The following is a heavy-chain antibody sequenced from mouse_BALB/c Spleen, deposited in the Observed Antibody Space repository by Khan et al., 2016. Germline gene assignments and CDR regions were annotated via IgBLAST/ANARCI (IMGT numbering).Heavy chain of an antibody. V-gene: IGHV2-5*01. CDR1: GFSLTSYG. CDR3: AKNYYDSGCLDY. Sequence: QVQLMQSGPGLVQPSQSLSITCTVSGFSLTSYGVHWVRQSPGKGLEWLGVIWRGGSTDYNAAFMSRLSITKDNSKSQVFFNMNSLQADDTAMYYCAKNYYDSGCLDYWGQGTTLTVSS. CDR2: IWRGGST. J-gene: IGHJ2*01. D-gene: IGHD1-1*01.